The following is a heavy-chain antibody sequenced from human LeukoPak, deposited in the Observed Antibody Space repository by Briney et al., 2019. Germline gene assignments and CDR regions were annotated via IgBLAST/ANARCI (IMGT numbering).Heavy chain of an antibody. J-gene: IGHJ3*02. CDR2: MYYSGST. V-gene: IGHV4-59*01. Sequence: PSETLSLTCTVSGDSINVNYWSWIRQPPGKGLEWIGYMYYSGSTNYNPSLKSRVTISVDTSKNQLSLKLTSVTAADTAVYYCARTPPIMVRGVWAFDIWGQGTMVTVSS. D-gene: IGHD3-10*01. CDR1: GDSINVNY. CDR3: ARTPPIMVRGVWAFDI.